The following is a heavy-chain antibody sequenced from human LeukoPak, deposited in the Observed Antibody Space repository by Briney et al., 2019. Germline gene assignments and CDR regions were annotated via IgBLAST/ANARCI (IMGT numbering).Heavy chain of an antibody. CDR3: ARAAPLVRDFDY. J-gene: IGHJ4*02. CDR2: INHSGST. V-gene: IGHV4-34*01. D-gene: IGHD6-13*01. CDR1: GGSFSGYY. Sequence: SETLSLTCAVYGGSFSGYYWSWIRQPPGKGLEWIGEINHSGSTNSNPSLKSRVTISVDTSKNQFSLKLSSVTAADTAVYYCARAAPLVRDFDYWGQGTLVTVSS.